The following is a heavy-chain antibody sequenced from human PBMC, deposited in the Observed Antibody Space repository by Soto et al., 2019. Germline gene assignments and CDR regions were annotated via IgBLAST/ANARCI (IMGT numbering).Heavy chain of an antibody. CDR2: ISVDNGNT. CDR1: GYTFTDYD. Sequence: QGPLVQSGAEVKKPGASVKVSCKASGYTFTDYDISWVRQAPGQGLEWMGWISVDNGNTKYVESLQGRVTMTTDTSTSTAYMEVRSLRSDDTAVYYCARTSVSNYNWFDPWGQGTLVAVSS. D-gene: IGHD4-4*01. CDR3: ARTSVSNYNWFDP. V-gene: IGHV1-18*01. J-gene: IGHJ5*02.